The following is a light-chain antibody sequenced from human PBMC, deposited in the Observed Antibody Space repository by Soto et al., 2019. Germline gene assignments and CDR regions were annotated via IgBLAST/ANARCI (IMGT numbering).Light chain of an antibody. CDR3: QEYNNYWT. CDR2: DAS. Sequence: ENVLTLSPATLSLSPRERATLSCRASQRVSSYLAWYQQKPGQAPRLLIYDASNRATGIPARFSGSGSGTDFTLTISILHPDDFATYYCQEYNNYWTFGQGTKVDIK. CDR1: QRVSSY. V-gene: IGKV3-11*01. J-gene: IGKJ1*01.